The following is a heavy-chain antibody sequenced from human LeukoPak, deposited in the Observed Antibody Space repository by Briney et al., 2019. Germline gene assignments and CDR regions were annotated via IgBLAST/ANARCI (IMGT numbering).Heavy chain of an antibody. CDR1: GASFNSDDQY. J-gene: IGHJ4*02. V-gene: IGHV4-31*03. D-gene: IGHD6-13*01. CDR3: ARLQPLPL. Sequence: SQTLSLTCTVSGASFNSDDQYWNWIRQSPGKGLEWIGSIHPSGMLYNNPSLESRVTMSRDTSKNQFSLNLNSVTAADTAVYYCARLQPLPLWGQGTLVTVSS. CDR2: IHPSGML.